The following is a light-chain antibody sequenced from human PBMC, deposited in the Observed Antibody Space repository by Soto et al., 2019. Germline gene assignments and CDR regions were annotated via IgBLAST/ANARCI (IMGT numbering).Light chain of an antibody. CDR2: GAS. J-gene: IGKJ1*01. V-gene: IGKV3-20*01. CDR1: QSVSSY. Sequence: ETVMTQSPATLSVSPGEGVTLSCRASQSVSSYLAWYQQKPGQAPRLLIYGASSRATGIPDRFSGSGSGTDFTLTISRLEPEDFAVYYCQQYSTFGQGTKVDI. CDR3: QQYST.